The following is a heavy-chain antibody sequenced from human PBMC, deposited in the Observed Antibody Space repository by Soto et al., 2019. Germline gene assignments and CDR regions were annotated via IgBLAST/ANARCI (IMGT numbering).Heavy chain of an antibody. CDR1: GGSISSYY. CDR2: IYYSGST. V-gene: IGHV4-59*08. J-gene: IGHJ6*02. CDR3: ARRVYCSSTSCYSGYYYYGMDV. D-gene: IGHD2-2*01. Sequence: SETLSLTCTVSGGSISSYYWSWIRQPPGKGLEWIGYIYYSGSTNYNPSLKSRVTISVDTSKNQFSLKLSSVTAADTAVYYCARRVYCSSTSCYSGYYYYGMDVWGQGTTVTVSS.